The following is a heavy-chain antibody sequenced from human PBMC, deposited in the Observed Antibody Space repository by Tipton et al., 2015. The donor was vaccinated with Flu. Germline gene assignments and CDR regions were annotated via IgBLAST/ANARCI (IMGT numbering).Heavy chain of an antibody. V-gene: IGHV3-7*01. Sequence: SLRLSCTVSSFTFSDNWMDWVRQAPGKGLEWVANINQGGSQRYYVDSVKGRFTISRDNAKRSLYLQLDSLRAEDTGVYYCSISLNSWGQGTLATVSS. CDR3: SISLNS. CDR2: INQGGSQR. J-gene: IGHJ5*02. CDR1: SFTFSDNW.